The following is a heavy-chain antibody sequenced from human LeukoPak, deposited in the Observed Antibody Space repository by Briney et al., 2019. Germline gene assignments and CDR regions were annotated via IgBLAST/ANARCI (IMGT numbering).Heavy chain of an antibody. CDR2: IYYSGST. V-gene: IGHV4-59*08. CDR3: ASTMTGYYGYYYYYYMDV. D-gene: IGHD3-9*01. J-gene: IGHJ6*03. CDR1: GGSISSYY. Sequence: SETLSLTCTVSGGSISSYYWSWIRQPPGKGLEWIGYIYYSGSTNYNPSLKSRVTISVDTSKNQFSLKLSSVTAADTAVYYCASTMTGYYGYYYYYYMDVWGKGTTVTISS.